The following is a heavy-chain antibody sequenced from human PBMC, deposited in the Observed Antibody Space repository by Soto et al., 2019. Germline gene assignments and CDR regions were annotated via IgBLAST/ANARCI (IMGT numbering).Heavy chain of an antibody. CDR2: MNPNSGNT. Sequence: ATSVKVSCKASGYTFTSYDINWVRQATGQGLEWMGWMNPNSGNTGYAQKFQGRVTMTRNTSISTAYMELSSLRSEDTAVYYCARPNIRFFDLCVLCVFYYYALDVRGQGSTDTVSS. D-gene: IGHD3-9*01. CDR3: ARPNIRFFDLCVLCVFYYYALDV. V-gene: IGHV1-8*01. CDR1: GYTFTSYD. J-gene: IGHJ6*02.